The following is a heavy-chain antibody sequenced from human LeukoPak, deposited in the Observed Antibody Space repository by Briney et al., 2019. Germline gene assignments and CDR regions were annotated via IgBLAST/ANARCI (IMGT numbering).Heavy chain of an antibody. V-gene: IGHV4-61*01. CDR2: VSYIGST. D-gene: IGHD3-9*01. J-gene: IGHJ4*02. Sequence: SETLSLTCTVSGGSVSSGTYYWSWIRQPPGKELEWIGYVSYIGSTNYNPSLKSRVTISRDTSKNQFSLNLSSVTAADTAVYYCAREHDWVDFDYWGQGALVTVSS. CDR3: AREHDWVDFDY. CDR1: GGSVSSGTYY.